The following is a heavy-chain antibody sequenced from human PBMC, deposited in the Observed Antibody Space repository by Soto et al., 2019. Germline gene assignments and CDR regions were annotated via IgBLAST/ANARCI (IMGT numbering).Heavy chain of an antibody. V-gene: IGHV1-46*01. CDR3: AGRYDFWSGTPIKGYYYGMDV. D-gene: IGHD3-3*01. CDR2: INPSGGST. CDR1: GYTFTSYY. Sequence: GASVKVSCKASGYTFTSYYMHWVRQAPGQGLEWLGIINPSGGSTSYAQKFQGRVTMTRDTSTSTVYMELSSLRSEDTAVYYCAGRYDFWSGTPIKGYYYGMDVWGQGTTVTVS. J-gene: IGHJ6*02.